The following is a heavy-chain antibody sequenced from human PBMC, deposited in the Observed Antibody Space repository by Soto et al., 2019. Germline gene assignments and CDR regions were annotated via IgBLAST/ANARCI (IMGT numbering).Heavy chain of an antibody. J-gene: IGHJ6*03. Sequence: GGSLRLSCAASGFTFSSYAMSWVRQVPGKGLEWVSAISGSGGSTYYADSVKGRFTISRDNSKNTLYLQMNSLRAEDTAVYYCAKGVKYYYYYMDVWGKGTTVTVSS. CDR2: ISGSGGST. D-gene: IGHD3-3*01. CDR1: GFTFSSYA. CDR3: AKGVKYYYYYMDV. V-gene: IGHV3-23*01.